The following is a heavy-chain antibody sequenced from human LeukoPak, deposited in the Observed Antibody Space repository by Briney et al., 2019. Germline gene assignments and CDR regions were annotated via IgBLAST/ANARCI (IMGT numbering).Heavy chain of an antibody. J-gene: IGHJ6*03. D-gene: IGHD5/OR15-5a*01. CDR1: EFTFSTYA. CDR3: ARDAPLRLREYMDV. V-gene: IGHV3-30*04. Sequence: PGRSLRLSCAASEFTFSTYAIHWVRQAPGKGLEWVAVISYDGSNKYYADSVKGRFTISRDNSKNTLYLQMNSLRAEDTAVYYCARDAPLRLREYMDVWGKGTTVTVSS. CDR2: ISYDGSNK.